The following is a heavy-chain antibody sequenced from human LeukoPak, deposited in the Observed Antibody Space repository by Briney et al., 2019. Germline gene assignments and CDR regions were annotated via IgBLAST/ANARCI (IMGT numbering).Heavy chain of an antibody. D-gene: IGHD4-17*01. CDR2: ISWDGGST. J-gene: IGHJ4*02. V-gene: IGHV3-43D*03. CDR3: ARDRTGDDYGDYGEDY. CDR1: GFTFDDYA. Sequence: PGGSLRLSCAASGFTFDDYAMHWVRQAPGKGLEWVSLISWDGGSTYYADSVKGRFAISRDNAKNSLYLQMNSLRAEDTAVYYCARDRTGDDYGDYGEDYWGQGTLVTVSS.